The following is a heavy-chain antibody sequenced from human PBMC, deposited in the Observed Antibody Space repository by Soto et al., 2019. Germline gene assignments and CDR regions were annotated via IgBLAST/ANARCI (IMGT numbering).Heavy chain of an antibody. CDR1: GFTFSSYG. J-gene: IGHJ4*02. D-gene: IGHD2-2*01. CDR2: ISHDGRSE. V-gene: IGHV3-30*18. Sequence: GGSLRLSCAASGFTFSSYGMHWVRQAPGKGLEWVAVISHDGRSEYYADSVKGRFTISRDNSKNTLYLQMNSLRAEDTAVYYCAKDRIVVVGVDYWGQGTLVTVSS. CDR3: AKDRIVVVGVDY.